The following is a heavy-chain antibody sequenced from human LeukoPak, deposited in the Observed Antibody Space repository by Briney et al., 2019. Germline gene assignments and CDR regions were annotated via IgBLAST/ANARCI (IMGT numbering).Heavy chain of an antibody. CDR2: INPNSGGT. Sequence: ASVKVSCKASGYTFTGYYMHWVRQAPGQGLEWMGWINPNSGGTNYAQKFQGRVTMTRDTSISTAYMELSRLRSDDTAVYYCARDLTHVEMDPGSAFDIWGQGTMVTVSS. D-gene: IGHD5-24*01. V-gene: IGHV1-2*02. CDR1: GYTFTGYY. J-gene: IGHJ3*02. CDR3: ARDLTHVEMDPGSAFDI.